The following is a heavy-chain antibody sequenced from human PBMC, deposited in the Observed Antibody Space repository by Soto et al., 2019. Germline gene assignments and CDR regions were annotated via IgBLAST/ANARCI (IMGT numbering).Heavy chain of an antibody. CDR1: GYTFTNYG. D-gene: IGHD6-6*01. CDR3: ARVRQLVGYCYYYMDV. V-gene: IGHV1-18*01. J-gene: IGHJ6*03. Sequence: QVQLLQSGAEVKKPGASVKVSCKASGYTFTNYGITWVRQAPGQGLEWMGWISAYNGNTHYTQRLQGRGTITTDTSTSTAYMELMGLRSDDTAVYYWARVRQLVGYCYYYMDVWGKGTTVTVSS. CDR2: ISAYNGNT.